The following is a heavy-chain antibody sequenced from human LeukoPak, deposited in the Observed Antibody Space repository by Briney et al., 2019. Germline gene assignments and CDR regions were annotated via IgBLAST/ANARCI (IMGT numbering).Heavy chain of an antibody. D-gene: IGHD3-22*01. CDR1: GLIFSDYY. V-gene: IGHV3-71*03. CDR2: IINKANRGIT. J-gene: IGHJ5*02. Sequence: GGSLTLSCAASGLIFSDYYMNWVRQAPRKGLEWVGFIINKANRGITEWTTAVKGRFTIPREDSKSITYLQMNSMRAEDTAVYNCGRDEQRITMLVVVALWGQGTLVTVSS. CDR3: GRDEQRITMLVVVAL.